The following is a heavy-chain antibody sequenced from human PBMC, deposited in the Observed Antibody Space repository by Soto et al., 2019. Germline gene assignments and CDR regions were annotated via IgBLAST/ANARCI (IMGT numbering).Heavy chain of an antibody. CDR1: GFSFDDYA. D-gene: IGHD3-22*01. CDR2: ISWNSGSL. J-gene: IGHJ4*02. V-gene: IGHV3-9*01. Sequence: EVQLVESGGGLVQPGRSLRLSCAASGFSFDDYAMHWVRQAPGKGLEWVSGISWNSGSLAYVDSVKGRFTVSRDNAKNXXDLQMNSLRAEGTALYYCAKAREPYYYDTSGTFDYWGQGTLVTVSS. CDR3: AKAREPYYYDTSGTFDY.